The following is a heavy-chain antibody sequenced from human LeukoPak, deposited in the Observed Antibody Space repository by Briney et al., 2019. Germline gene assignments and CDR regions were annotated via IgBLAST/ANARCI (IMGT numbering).Heavy chain of an antibody. CDR3: ASKGDIVATNWFDP. CDR1: GFTFSDYY. J-gene: IGHJ5*02. V-gene: IGHV3-11*01. CDR2: ISSSGSTI. Sequence: GGSLRLSCAASGFTFSDYYMSWIRQAPGKGLEWVSYISSSGSTIYYADSVKGRFTISRDNAKNSLYLQMNSLRAEDTAVYYCASKGDIVATNWFDPSGQGTLVTVSS. D-gene: IGHD5-12*01.